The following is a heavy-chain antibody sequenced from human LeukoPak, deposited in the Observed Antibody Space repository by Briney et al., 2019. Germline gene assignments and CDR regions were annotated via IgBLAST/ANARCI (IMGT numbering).Heavy chain of an antibody. V-gene: IGHV1-18*01. Sequence: ASVQVSCKASGGTFSDYAISWVRQAPGQGLEWVGWISAYNGNRNYAQKLQSRVTMTTHTSTSTAYMEMRSLRSDDTAVYYCARSRRGGGYPYDSFDIWGQGTMVTVSS. CDR2: ISAYNGNR. J-gene: IGHJ3*02. CDR1: GGTFSDYA. D-gene: IGHD3-16*02. CDR3: ARSRRGGGYPYDSFDI.